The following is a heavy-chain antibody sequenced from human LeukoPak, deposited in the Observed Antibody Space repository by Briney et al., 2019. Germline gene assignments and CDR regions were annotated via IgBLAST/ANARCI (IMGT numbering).Heavy chain of an antibody. CDR2: ISYDGSNK. J-gene: IGHJ4*02. CDR3: ARDRPAYYDFWSGPDY. CDR1: GFTFSSYA. V-gene: IGHV3-30-3*01. D-gene: IGHD3-3*01. Sequence: GGSLRLSCAASGFTFSSYAMHWVRQAPGKGLEWVAVISYDGSNKYYADSVKGRFTISRDNSKNTLYLQMNSLRAEDTAVYYCARDRPAYYDFWSGPDYWGQGTLVTVSS.